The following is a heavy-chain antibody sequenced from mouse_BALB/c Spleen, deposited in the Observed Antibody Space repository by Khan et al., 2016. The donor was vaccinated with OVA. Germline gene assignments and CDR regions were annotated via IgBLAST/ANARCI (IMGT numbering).Heavy chain of an antibody. J-gene: IGHJ3*01. CDR1: GYSFTLYY. Sequence: IQLVQSGSDLVKPGASVKISCKASGYSFTLYYMTWVKQSHGKSLEWIGRVNPNTGGSDYNQEFKGKAILTVDKSSNTAYMELHSLTSEDSAVYYGAGGYDFFAYWGQGTLVTVSA. V-gene: IGHV1-26*01. D-gene: IGHD2-14*01. CDR3: AGGYDFFAY. CDR2: VNPNTGGS.